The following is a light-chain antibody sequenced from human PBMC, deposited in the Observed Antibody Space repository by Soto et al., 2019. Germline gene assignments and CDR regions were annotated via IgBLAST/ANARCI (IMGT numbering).Light chain of an antibody. CDR1: QSVSSY. CDR3: QQRSNWPRT. J-gene: IGKJ2*01. CDR2: DAS. V-gene: IGKV3-11*01. Sequence: EIVLTQSPATLSLSPGERATLSCRASQSVSSYLAWYQQKPGQAPRLLIYDASNRATGIPARFSGSGSGTYFTLTISSLEPEDFAVYDCQQRSNWPRTFGQGTMLEIK.